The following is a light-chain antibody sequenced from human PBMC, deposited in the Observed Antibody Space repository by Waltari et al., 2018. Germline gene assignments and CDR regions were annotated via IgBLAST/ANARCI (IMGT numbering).Light chain of an antibody. CDR2: SGS. CDR1: QSLLHTNGRNY. J-gene: IGKJ1*01. V-gene: IGKV2-28*01. Sequence: DIVMTQSPLSLPVTPGEPASISCRSSQSLLHTNGRNYLNWFLQKPGQSPQLLIYSGSVLASGVPDRFSGSGSGTEFTLQISRVEAEDVGVYYCMQTLHLPRTFGQGTKVEIK. CDR3: MQTLHLPRT.